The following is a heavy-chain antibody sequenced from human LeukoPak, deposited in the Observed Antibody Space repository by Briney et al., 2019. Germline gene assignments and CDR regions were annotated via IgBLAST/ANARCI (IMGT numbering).Heavy chain of an antibody. CDR1: GFTFSRYG. CDR2: IQTDGSTK. V-gene: IGHV3-30*02. CDR3: ARASPVTTRYYYMDV. D-gene: IGHD4-17*01. J-gene: IGHJ6*03. Sequence: GESLRLSCVSSGFTFSRYGIHWVRQDPGKGLEWVSFIQTDGSTKYYSDSVKGRFTISRDNPKNTVYLQMNSLRAEDTAVYYCARASPVTTRYYYMDVWGKGTTVTISS.